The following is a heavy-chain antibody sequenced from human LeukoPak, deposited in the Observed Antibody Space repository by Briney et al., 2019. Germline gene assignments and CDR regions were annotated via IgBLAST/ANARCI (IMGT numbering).Heavy chain of an antibody. CDR3: ARDDYYYDSSGYYPSLPQFDY. CDR2: ISWNSGSI. J-gene: IGHJ4*02. Sequence: PGGSLRLSCAASGFTFWKHAMHWVRQAPGKGLEWVSGISWNSGSIGYADSVKGRFTISRDNAKNSLYLQMSSLRAEDTAVYYCARDDYYYDSSGYYPSLPQFDYWGQGTLVTVSS. D-gene: IGHD3-22*01. CDR1: GFTFWKHA. V-gene: IGHV3-9*01.